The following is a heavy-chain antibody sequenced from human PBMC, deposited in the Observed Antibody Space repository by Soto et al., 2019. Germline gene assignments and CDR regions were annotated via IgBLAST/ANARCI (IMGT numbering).Heavy chain of an antibody. CDR1: GFTFSNYA. D-gene: IGHD6-13*01. V-gene: IGHV3-23*01. CDR3: AKGGDSSSWKNWFDP. CDR2: ISGSGSSI. J-gene: IGHJ5*02. Sequence: PGGSLRLSCAASGFTFSNYAMTWVRQAPGKGLEWVSGISGSGSSIYYADSVKGRFTISRDNSKNTLYLQMNSLRAEDTAVYYCAKGGDSSSWKNWFDPWGQGTLFTVSS.